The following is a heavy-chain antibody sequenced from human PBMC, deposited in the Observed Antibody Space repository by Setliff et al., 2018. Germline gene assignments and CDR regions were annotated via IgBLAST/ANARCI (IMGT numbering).Heavy chain of an antibody. D-gene: IGHD3-3*01. CDR3: ARDTEGRYNFWSGYYEDYYYYGMDV. Sequence: SETLSLTCAVYGGSFSGYYWSWIRQPPGKGLEWIGEINHSGSTNYNPSLKSRVTISVDTSKNQFSLKLSSVTAADTAVYYCARDTEGRYNFWSGYYEDYYYYGMDVWGQGTTVTVSS. V-gene: IGHV4-34*01. CDR1: GGSFSGYY. CDR2: INHSGST. J-gene: IGHJ6*02.